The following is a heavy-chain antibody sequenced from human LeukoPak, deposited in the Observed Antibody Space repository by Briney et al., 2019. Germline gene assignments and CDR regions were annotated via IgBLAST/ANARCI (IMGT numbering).Heavy chain of an antibody. D-gene: IGHD2-2*02. J-gene: IGHJ4*02. CDR2: ITSRSAFT. Sequence: GGSLRLSCVASGFSFSDYSMNWVRQSPGEGLEWISYITSRSAFTYFADSVKGRFTISRDDAKNTVYLQMNSLRVEDTAVYYCARDPLVYMWGQGSLVTVSS. CDR3: ARDPLVYM. V-gene: IGHV3-48*01. CDR1: GFSFSDYS.